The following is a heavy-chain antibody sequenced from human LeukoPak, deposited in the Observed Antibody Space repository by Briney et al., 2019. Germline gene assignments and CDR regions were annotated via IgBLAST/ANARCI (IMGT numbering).Heavy chain of an antibody. J-gene: IGHJ4*02. CDR1: GGSISSYY. CDR3: APSRRDGYTYYFDY. V-gene: IGHV4-59*08. Sequence: PSETLSLTCTVSGGSISSYYWSWIRQPPGKGLEWIGYIYYSGSTDYNPSLKSRVTISVDTSKNQFSLKLSSVTAADTAVYYCAPSRRDGYTYYFDYWGQGTLVTVSS. CDR2: IYYSGST. D-gene: IGHD5-24*01.